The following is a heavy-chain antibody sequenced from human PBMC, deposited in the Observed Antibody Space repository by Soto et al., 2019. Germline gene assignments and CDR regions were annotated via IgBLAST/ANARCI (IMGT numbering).Heavy chain of an antibody. J-gene: IGHJ4*02. D-gene: IGHD6-19*01. Sequence: QVQLVESGGGVVQPGRSLRLSCAASGFTFSSYGMHWVRQAPGKGLEWVAVISYDGSNKYYADSVKGRFTISRDNSKNTLYLQMHSLRAEDTAVYYCAKALAVAGHFDYWGQGTLVTVSS. CDR1: GFTFSSYG. CDR2: ISYDGSNK. V-gene: IGHV3-30*18. CDR3: AKALAVAGHFDY.